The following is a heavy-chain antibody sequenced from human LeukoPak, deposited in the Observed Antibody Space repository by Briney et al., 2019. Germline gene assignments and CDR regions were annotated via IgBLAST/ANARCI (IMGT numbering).Heavy chain of an antibody. CDR2: ITSSSGYI. Sequence: GGSLRLSCAASGFTFSHYAMNWVRQAPGKGLEWVSSITSSSGYIYYADSVKGRFTISRDNAKSSLFLQMNSLRAEDTAVYFCAREVRGLDYWGQGTLVTVSS. D-gene: IGHD3-10*01. J-gene: IGHJ4*02. CDR1: GFTFSHYA. CDR3: AREVRGLDY. V-gene: IGHV3-21*01.